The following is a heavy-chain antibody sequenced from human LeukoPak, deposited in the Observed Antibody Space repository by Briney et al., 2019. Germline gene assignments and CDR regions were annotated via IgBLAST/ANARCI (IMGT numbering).Heavy chain of an antibody. D-gene: IGHD3-22*01. CDR1: GFTLSSYW. CDR2: IKSDGST. V-gene: IGHV3-74*01. Sequence: SGGSLRLSCAASGFTLSSYWMHWVRQAPGKGLVWVSRIKSDGSTNYADSVKGRFTISRDNAKNTLSLQMNSLSPEDTGVYYCARAPSEIGGYYPEYFRHWGQGTLVTVSS. CDR3: ARAPSEIGGYYPEYFRH. J-gene: IGHJ1*01.